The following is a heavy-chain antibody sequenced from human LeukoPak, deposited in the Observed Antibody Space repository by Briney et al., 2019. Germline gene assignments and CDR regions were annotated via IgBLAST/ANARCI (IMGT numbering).Heavy chain of an antibody. CDR3: ARGSQALGYCSSTSCYGGLFDY. D-gene: IGHD2-2*01. CDR2: MYPNSGNT. J-gene: IGHJ4*02. CDR1: GYTFTSYD. V-gene: IGHV1-8*03. Sequence: ASVKVSCKASGYTFTSYDINWVRPATGQGLEWMGWMYPNSGNTGYAQKFQGRVTITRNTSISTAYMELSSLRSEDTAVYYCARGSQALGYCSSTSCYGGLFDYWGQGTLVTVSS.